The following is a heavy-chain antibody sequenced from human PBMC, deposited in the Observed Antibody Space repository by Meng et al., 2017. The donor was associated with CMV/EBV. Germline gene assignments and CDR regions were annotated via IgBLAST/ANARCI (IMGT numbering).Heavy chain of an antibody. V-gene: IGHV1-46*01. J-gene: IGHJ4*02. Sequence: LGQAGDEVKKPGASVKVSCKASGYTFTSYNMHWVRQAPGQGLEWMGTINPSGGSTSYAQKFQGRVTMTRDTSTSTVYMELSSLRSEDTAVYYCAREFDGYTFDYWGQGTLVTVSS. CDR1: GYTFTSYN. CDR3: AREFDGYTFDY. D-gene: IGHD5-24*01. CDR2: INPSGGST.